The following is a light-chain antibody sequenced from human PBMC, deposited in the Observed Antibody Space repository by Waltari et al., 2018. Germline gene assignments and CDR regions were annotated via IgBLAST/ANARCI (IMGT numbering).Light chain of an antibody. CDR3: QQYYSVPLT. J-gene: IGKJ1*01. CDR1: QAISTY. CDR2: SSS. Sequence: DIQMTQSPSSLSASVVDRVTITCRASQAISTYVNWYQQTPGMAPKLLIFSSSTLHRGVSSRFSGSGSGTEFTLTISNLQVEDVAIYYCQQYYSVPLTFGQGTKVGIK. V-gene: IGKV1-39*01.